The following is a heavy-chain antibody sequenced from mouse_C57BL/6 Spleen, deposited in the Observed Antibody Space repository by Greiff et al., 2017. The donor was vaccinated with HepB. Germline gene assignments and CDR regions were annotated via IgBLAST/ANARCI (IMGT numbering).Heavy chain of an antibody. Sequence: QVQLQQSGPELVKPGASVKISCKASGYAFSSSWMNWVKQRPGKGLEWIGRIYPGDGDTNYNGKFKGKATLTADKSSSTAYMQLSSLTSEDSAVYSCAKESFYDPAALDYWGQGTTLTVSS. V-gene: IGHV1-82*01. J-gene: IGHJ2*01. D-gene: IGHD2-3*01. CDR3: AKESFYDPAALDY. CDR2: IYPGDGDT. CDR1: GYAFSSSW.